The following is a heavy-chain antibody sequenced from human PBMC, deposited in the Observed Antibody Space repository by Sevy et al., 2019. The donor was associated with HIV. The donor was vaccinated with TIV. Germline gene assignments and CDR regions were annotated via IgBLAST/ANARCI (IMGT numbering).Heavy chain of an antibody. J-gene: IGHJ4*02. Sequence: ASVKVSCKVSGHTLTEISMHWVRQTPGRGLEWMGRFDPEDGETIYAEKFQGRITMTEDTSTDTAYLELSSLRSEDTAVYYCATARENYEVYSGYFDYWGPGTLVTVFS. V-gene: IGHV1-24*01. D-gene: IGHD1-26*01. CDR1: GHTLTEIS. CDR2: FDPEDGET. CDR3: ATARENYEVYSGYFDY.